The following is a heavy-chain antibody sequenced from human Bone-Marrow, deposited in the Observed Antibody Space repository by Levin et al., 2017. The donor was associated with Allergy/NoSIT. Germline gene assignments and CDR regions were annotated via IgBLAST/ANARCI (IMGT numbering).Heavy chain of an antibody. CDR1: GFPFGNAW. CDR3: TTRSH. Sequence: LSLTCVASGFPFGNAWMNWVRQAPGKGLQWVGRIKGKTDGGTTDYAAPVKGRFTISRDDSKKTLYLQMNSLKTEDTAIYYCTTRSHWGQGTLVTVCS. V-gene: IGHV3-15*01. CDR2: IKGKTDGGTT. J-gene: IGHJ4*02.